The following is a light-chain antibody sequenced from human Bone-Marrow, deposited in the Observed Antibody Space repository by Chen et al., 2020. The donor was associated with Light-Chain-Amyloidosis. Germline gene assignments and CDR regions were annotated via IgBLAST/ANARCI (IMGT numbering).Light chain of an antibody. V-gene: IGLV3-19*01. CDR3: SSRDISGDHV. J-gene: IGLJ1*01. Sequence: SSELTQGPAVSGALGKIVRIKCLGASLRSYSSSWLQQKAGQAPVLVIYDRKYRPSGFPDGFSGSTSGDAASLTVTGAQAEDEADYFCSSRDISGDHVFGTGTKVSVL. CDR2: DRK. CDR1: SLRSYS.